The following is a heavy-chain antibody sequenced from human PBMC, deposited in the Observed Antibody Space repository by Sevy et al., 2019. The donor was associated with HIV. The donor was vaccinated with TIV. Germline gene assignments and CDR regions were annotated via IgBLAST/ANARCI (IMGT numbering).Heavy chain of an antibody. CDR1: GYTFTSYG. J-gene: IGHJ6*02. D-gene: IGHD6-6*01. Sequence: ASVKVSCKASGYTFTSYGISWVRQAPGQGLEWMGWISAYNGNTNYAQKLQGRVTMTTDTSTSTAYMELRSLRSDDTAVYDCARDSSSSYYYYGMDVWGQGTTVTVSS. V-gene: IGHV1-18*01. CDR3: ARDSSSSYYYYGMDV. CDR2: ISAYNGNT.